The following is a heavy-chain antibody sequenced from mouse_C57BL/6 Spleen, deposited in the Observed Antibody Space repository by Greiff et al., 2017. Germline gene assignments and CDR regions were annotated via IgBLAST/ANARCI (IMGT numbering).Heavy chain of an antibody. D-gene: IGHD2-1*01. J-gene: IGHJ1*03. CDR3: ARLGNYGWYFDV. CDR1: GFTFSDYG. V-gene: IGHV5-17*01. Sequence: EVMLVESGGGLVKPGGSLTLSCAASGFTFSDYGMHWVRQAPEKGLEWVAYISSGSSTIYYADTVKGRFTISRDNAKNTLFLQMTSLRSEDTAMYYCARLGNYGWYFDVWGTGTTVTVSS. CDR2: ISSGSSTI.